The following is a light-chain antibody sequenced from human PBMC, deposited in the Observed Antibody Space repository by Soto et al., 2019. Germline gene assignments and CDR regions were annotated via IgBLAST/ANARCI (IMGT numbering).Light chain of an antibody. CDR2: DAS. Sequence: EIVLTQSPATLALSPGERATLSCRASQSVSTYVAWYQQKPGQAPRLLISDASNRATGIPARFSGSGSGTDFTLIISSLESEDSAVYYCQQRSNKPRTFGRGTKVEI. CDR1: QSVSTY. J-gene: IGKJ1*01. CDR3: QQRSNKPRT. V-gene: IGKV3-11*01.